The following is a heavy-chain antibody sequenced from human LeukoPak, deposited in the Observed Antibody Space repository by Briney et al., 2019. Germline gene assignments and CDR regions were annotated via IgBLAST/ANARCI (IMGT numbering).Heavy chain of an antibody. Sequence: SETLSLTCTVSGGSISSSSYYWGWIRQPPGKGLEWIGSIYHSGSTYYNPSLKSRVTISVDTSKNQFSLKLSSVTAADTAVYYCASGDIVVVPAAQFDYWGQGTLVTVSS. J-gene: IGHJ4*02. V-gene: IGHV4-39*07. CDR3: ASGDIVVVPAAQFDY. D-gene: IGHD2-2*01. CDR1: GGSISSSSYY. CDR2: IYHSGST.